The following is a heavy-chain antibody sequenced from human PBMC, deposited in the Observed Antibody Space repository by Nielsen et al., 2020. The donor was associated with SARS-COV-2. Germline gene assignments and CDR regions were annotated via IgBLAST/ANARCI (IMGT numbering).Heavy chain of an antibody. Sequence: WIRQPPGKGLEWIGEINHSGSTNYNPSLKSRVTISVDTSKNQFSLKLSSVTAADTAVYYCARGPHWLTGYCPKRVAREYYFDYWGQGTLVTVSS. CDR2: INHSGST. J-gene: IGHJ4*02. CDR3: ARGPHWLTGYCPKRVAREYYFDY. D-gene: IGHD3-9*01. V-gene: IGHV4-34*01.